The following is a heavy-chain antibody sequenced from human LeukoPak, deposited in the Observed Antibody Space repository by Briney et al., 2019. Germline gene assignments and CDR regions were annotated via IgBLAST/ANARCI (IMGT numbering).Heavy chain of an antibody. CDR3: AKDPVATIRAFDI. D-gene: IGHD5-12*01. V-gene: IGHV3-48*01. CDR1: GFTFSTYS. Sequence: PGXXXRLXCAASGFTFSTYSMNRVREAPGRGVXXVSYISTSGSTIYYADSVKGRFTMSRDNSKNTLYLQMNRLRAEDTALYYCAKDPVATIRAFDIWGQGTMVTVSS. J-gene: IGHJ3*02. CDR2: ISTSGSTI.